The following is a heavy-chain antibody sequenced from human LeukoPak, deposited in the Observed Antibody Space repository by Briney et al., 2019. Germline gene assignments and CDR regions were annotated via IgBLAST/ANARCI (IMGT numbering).Heavy chain of an antibody. Sequence: TGGSLRLSCAASGFTFDDYAMHWGRQAPGKGLEWVSGISWNSGSIGYADSVKGRFTISRDNAKNSLYLQMNSLRAEDTALYYCAKDIYYDSSGSYAFDIWGQGTMVTVSS. CDR1: GFTFDDYA. D-gene: IGHD3-22*01. CDR3: AKDIYYDSSGSYAFDI. V-gene: IGHV3-9*01. J-gene: IGHJ3*02. CDR2: ISWNSGSI.